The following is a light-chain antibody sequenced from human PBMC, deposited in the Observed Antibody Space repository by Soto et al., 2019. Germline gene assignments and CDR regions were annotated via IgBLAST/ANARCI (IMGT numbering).Light chain of an antibody. V-gene: IGKV3-15*01. CDR3: QPYNNWPPGT. CDR2: GAS. CDR1: QSVISK. Sequence: EIVMTQSPATLSVSPGERGTLSCRASQSVISKLAWYQQRLGQTPRLLLAGASSRANGIPARLSGSGSGTEFTLNISSLASEDFAVYYCQPYNNWPPGTFGQGTKVE. J-gene: IGKJ1*01.